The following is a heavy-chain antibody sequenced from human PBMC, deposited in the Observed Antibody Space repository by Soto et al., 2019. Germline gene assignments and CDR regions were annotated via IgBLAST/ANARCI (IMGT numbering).Heavy chain of an antibody. V-gene: IGHV1-2*04. J-gene: IGHJ6*02. CDR1: GYTFTGYY. D-gene: IGHD3-3*01. CDR3: ARDREALRPYYDFWSGSYYGMDV. CDR2: INPNSGGT. Sequence: GASVKVSCKASGYTFTGYYMHWVRQAPGQGLEWMGWINPNSGGTNYAQKFQGWVTMTRDTSISTAYMELSRLRSDDTAVYYCARDREALRPYYDFWSGSYYGMDVWGQGTTVTVSS.